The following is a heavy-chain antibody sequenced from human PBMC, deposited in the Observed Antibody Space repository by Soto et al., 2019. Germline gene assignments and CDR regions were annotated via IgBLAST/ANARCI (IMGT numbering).Heavy chain of an antibody. D-gene: IGHD3-16*02. V-gene: IGHV1-18*01. J-gene: IGHJ4*02. CDR2: ISPYNGNT. Sequence: QVQLVQSGAEVKKPGASVKVSCKASGYTFTTSVINWVRQAPGQGLEWMGWISPYNGNTNYAQNLQGRVTMTTDTSTSTTYMELTRLGSDDTAIYYCARESNIWGSYHYFDSWGQGSLVTVSS. CDR1: GYTFTTSV. CDR3: ARESNIWGSYHYFDS.